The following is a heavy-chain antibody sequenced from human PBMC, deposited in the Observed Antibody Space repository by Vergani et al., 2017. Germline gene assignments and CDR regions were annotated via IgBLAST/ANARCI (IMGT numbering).Heavy chain of an antibody. CDR1: GGSISSSSYY. J-gene: IGHJ3*02. V-gene: IGHV3-11*04. CDR2: ISSSSSTI. Sequence: QLQLQESGPGLVKPSETLSLTCTVSGGSISSSSYYWGWIRQPPGKGLEWVSYISSSSSTIYYADSVKGRFTISRYNAKNSLYLQMNGLRAEDTAVYYCARDFRYYYDGSDIWGQGTMVTVSS. CDR3: ARDFRYYYDGSDI. D-gene: IGHD3-10*01.